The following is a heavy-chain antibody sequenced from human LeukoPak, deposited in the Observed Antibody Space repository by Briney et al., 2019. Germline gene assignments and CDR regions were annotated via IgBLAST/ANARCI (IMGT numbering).Heavy chain of an antibody. CDR3: ARGWYYYDSSGYYPKDAFDI. D-gene: IGHD3-22*01. V-gene: IGHV4-38-2*02. CDR1: GYSISSGYY. CDR2: IYHSGST. Sequence: SETLSLTCTVSGYSISSGYYWGWIRQPPGKGLEWIGSIYHSGSTYYNPSLKSRVTISVDTSKNQFSLRLSSVTAADTAVYYCARGWYYYDSSGYYPKDAFDIWGQGTMVTVSS. J-gene: IGHJ3*02.